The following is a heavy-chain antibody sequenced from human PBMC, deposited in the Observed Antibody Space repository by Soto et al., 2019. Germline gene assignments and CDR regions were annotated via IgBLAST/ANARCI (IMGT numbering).Heavy chain of an antibody. V-gene: IGHV4-30-4*01. J-gene: IGHJ6*02. CDR2: IYYSGST. CDR1: GGSISSGDYY. D-gene: IGHD3-16*02. CDR3: ASGGMITFGGVIHYYGMDV. Sequence: LSLTCTVSGGSISSGDYYWSWIRQPPGKGLEWIGYIYYSGSTYYNPSLKSRVTISVDTSKNQFSLKLSSVTAADTAVYYCASGGMITFGGVIHYYGMDVWGQGTTVTVSS.